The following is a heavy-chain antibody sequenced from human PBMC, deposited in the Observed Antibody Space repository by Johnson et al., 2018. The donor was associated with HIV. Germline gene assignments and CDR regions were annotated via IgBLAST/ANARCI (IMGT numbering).Heavy chain of an antibody. CDR2: IRYDGSNK. V-gene: IGHV3-30*02. J-gene: IGHJ3*02. CDR3: ARTPSAGVYNHDPLDI. CDR1: GFTFRSHA. Sequence: QMLLVESGGGLVKPVGSLRLSCAASGFTFRSHAMHWVRQAPGKGLEWVAFIRYDGSNKYYADSVKGRFTISRDNSKNTLYLQMNSLRVEDTAMFYCARTPSAGVYNHDPLDIWGQGTMVTVSS. D-gene: IGHD1-14*01.